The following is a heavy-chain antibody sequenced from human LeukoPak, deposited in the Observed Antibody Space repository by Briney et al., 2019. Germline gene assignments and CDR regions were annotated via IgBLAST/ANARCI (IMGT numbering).Heavy chain of an antibody. J-gene: IGHJ5*02. Sequence: SETLSLTCSVSGDSISSNNYYWGWIRQPPGKGLEWIGSIDYSGRTFYNPSLKSRVTISADTSKNQFSLKLNSVIAADTAVYYCARGRGEGRGISMVRGVRAPSYNWFDPWGHGTLVTVSS. CDR2: IDYSGRT. V-gene: IGHV4-39*01. CDR3: ARGRGEGRGISMVRGVRAPSYNWFDP. D-gene: IGHD3-10*01. CDR1: GDSISSNNYY.